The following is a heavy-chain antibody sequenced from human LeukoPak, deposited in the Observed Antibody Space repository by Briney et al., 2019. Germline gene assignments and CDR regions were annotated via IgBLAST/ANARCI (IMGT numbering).Heavy chain of an antibody. V-gene: IGHV3-7*03. J-gene: IGHJ3*02. D-gene: IGHD3-16*01. CDR3: ARVWGDAFAI. CDR1: GFTFSSYW. CDR2: INHNGNVN. Sequence: GGSLRLSCAASGFTFSSYWMNWARQAPGKGLEWVASINHNGNVNYYVDSVKGRFTISRDNAKNSLYLQMSNLRAADTTVYYCARVWGDAFAIWGQGTMVTVSS.